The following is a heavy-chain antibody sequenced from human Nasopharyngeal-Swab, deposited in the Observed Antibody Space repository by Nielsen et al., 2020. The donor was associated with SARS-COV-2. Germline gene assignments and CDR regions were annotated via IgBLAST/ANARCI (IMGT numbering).Heavy chain of an antibody. V-gene: IGHV1-2*02. CDR3: ARVLGNDAFDM. J-gene: IGHJ3*02. CDR2: INPNSGGT. CDR1: GYTLTGEY. D-gene: IGHD2-15*01. Sequence: ASVKVSCKASGYTLTGEYMHWVRQAPGQGLEWMGWINPNSGGTKYAQKFQGKFTMTRDTSISTAYMELSSLRFDDTAVYYCARVLGNDAFDMWGQGTMITVSS.